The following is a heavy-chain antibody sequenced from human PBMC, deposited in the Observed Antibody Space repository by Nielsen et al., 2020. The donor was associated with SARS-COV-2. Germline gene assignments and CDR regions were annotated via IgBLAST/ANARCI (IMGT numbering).Heavy chain of an antibody. CDR2: ISSPSNYV. D-gene: IGHD6-19*01. CDR1: RFGLTTYT. CDR3: VRDRGSGWSRGRNYNYFGMDV. V-gene: IGHV3-21*01. J-gene: IGHJ6*02. Sequence: GESLKISCEVSRFGLTTYTINWVRQAPGKGLEWVSCISSPSNYVHYADSVQGRFTISKDYLQINDLRAEDTAVYYCVRDRGSGWSRGRNYNYFGMDVWGQGPTVTVS.